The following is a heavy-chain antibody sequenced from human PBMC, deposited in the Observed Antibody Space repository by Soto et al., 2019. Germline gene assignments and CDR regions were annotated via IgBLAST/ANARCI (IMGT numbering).Heavy chain of an antibody. CDR2: IYYSGST. Sequence: QVQLQESGPGLVKPSETLSLTCTVSGGSISSYYWSWIRQPPGKGLEWIGYIYYSGSTNYNPSLKSRVTISVDTSKNQFSLKLSSVTAADTAVYYCASTNYYDSSGAYYFDYWGQGTLVTVSS. CDR3: ASTNYYDSSGAYYFDY. V-gene: IGHV4-59*08. J-gene: IGHJ4*02. CDR1: GGSISSYY. D-gene: IGHD3-22*01.